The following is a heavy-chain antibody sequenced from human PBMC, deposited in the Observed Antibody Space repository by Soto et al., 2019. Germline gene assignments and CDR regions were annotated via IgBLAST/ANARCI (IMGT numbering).Heavy chain of an antibody. CDR3: ARRLGRIAALYNWLDP. CDR1: GGSFSGYY. Sequence: QVQLQQWSAGLLKPSETLSLTCAVYGGSFSGYYWSWIRQPPGKGLEWIGEINHSGSTNYNPSLKSRVTISVDTSKNQFSLKLSSVTAADTAVYYCARRLGRIAALYNWLDPSGQGTLVTVSS. D-gene: IGHD6-13*01. CDR2: INHSGST. J-gene: IGHJ5*02. V-gene: IGHV4-34*01.